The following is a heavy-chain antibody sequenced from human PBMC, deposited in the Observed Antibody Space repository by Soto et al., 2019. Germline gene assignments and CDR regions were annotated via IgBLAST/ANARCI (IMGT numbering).Heavy chain of an antibody. J-gene: IGHJ6*02. V-gene: IGHV4-59*08. D-gene: IGHD3-16*01. CDR3: ALVDVWGQYGMDV. CDR2: IYYSGST. Sequence: QVQLQESGPGLVKPSETLSLTCTVSGGSISSYYWSWIRQPPGKGLEWIGYIYYSGSTNYNPSLKSRLTISVDTSKNQFSLKLSSVTAADTAVYYGALVDVWGQYGMDVWGQGTTVTVSS. CDR1: GGSISSYY.